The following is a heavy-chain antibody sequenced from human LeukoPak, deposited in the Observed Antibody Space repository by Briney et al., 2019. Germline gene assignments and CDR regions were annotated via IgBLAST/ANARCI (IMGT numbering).Heavy chain of an antibody. CDR2: IYYSGST. CDR1: GGSIISYY. CDR3: ARVIAAAGQYYYYYGMDV. Sequence: SETLSLTCTVSGGSIISYYWSWIRQPPGKGLEWIGYIYYSGSTNYNPSLKSRVTISVDTSKNQFSPKLSSVTAADTAVYYCARVIAAAGQYYYYYGMDVWGQGTTVTVSS. D-gene: IGHD6-13*01. V-gene: IGHV4-59*13. J-gene: IGHJ6*02.